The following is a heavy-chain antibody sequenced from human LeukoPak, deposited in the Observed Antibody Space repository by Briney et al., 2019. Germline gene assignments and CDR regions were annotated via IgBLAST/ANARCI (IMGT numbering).Heavy chain of an antibody. Sequence: PSETLSLTCTVSGGSISSGGYYWSWIRQPPGKGLEWIGEINHSGSTNYNPSLKSRVTISVDTSKNQFSLKLSSVTAADTAVYYCARGIGDCSGGSCYSAAFDIWGQGTMVTVSS. V-gene: IGHV4-39*07. CDR3: ARGIGDCSGGSCYSAAFDI. J-gene: IGHJ3*02. D-gene: IGHD2-15*01. CDR2: INHSGST. CDR1: GGSISSGGYY.